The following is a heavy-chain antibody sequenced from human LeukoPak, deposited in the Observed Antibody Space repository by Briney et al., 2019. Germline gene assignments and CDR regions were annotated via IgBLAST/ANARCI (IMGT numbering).Heavy chain of an antibody. D-gene: IGHD1-26*01. Sequence: ASVKVSCKASGYTFANFGITWVRQAPGQGLEWMGWISAYNGNTNYAQKLQGRVTMTTDTSTSTAYMELRSLRSDDTAVYYCARDVGATLFDYWGQGTLVTVSS. CDR2: ISAYNGNT. V-gene: IGHV1-18*01. CDR3: ARDVGATLFDY. J-gene: IGHJ4*02. CDR1: GYTFANFG.